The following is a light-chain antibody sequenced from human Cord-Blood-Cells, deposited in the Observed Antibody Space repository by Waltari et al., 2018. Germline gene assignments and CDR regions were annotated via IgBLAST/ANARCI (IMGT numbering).Light chain of an antibody. CDR1: KMGDKY. CDR2: QDS. J-gene: IGLJ1*01. Sequence: SYELTQPPSVSVSPGQTASITCSGDKMGDKYACWYQQKPGQSPVLVIYQDSKRPSGIPERFSGSNSGXTAPLTISGTQAMDEADYYCQAWDSSTASYVFGTGTKVTVL. CDR3: QAWDSSTASYV. V-gene: IGLV3-1*01.